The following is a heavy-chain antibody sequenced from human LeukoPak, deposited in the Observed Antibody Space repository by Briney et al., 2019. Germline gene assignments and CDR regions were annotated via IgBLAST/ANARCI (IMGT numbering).Heavy chain of an antibody. CDR3: AREDYYDSSGSIDY. V-gene: IGHV4-34*01. CDR1: GGSFSGYY. D-gene: IGHD3-22*01. CDR2: INHSGST. Sequence: PSETLSLTCAVYGGSFSGYYWSWIRQPPGKGLEWIGEINHSGSTNYNPSLKSRVTISVDTSKNQFSLKLSSVTAADTAVYYCAREDYYDSSGSIDYWGQGTLVTVSS. J-gene: IGHJ4*02.